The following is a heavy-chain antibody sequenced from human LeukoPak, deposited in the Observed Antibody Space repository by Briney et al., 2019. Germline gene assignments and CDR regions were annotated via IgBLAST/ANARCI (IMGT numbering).Heavy chain of an antibody. CDR1: GFTFSSYW. V-gene: IGHV3-48*01. Sequence: GGSLRLSCAASGFTFSSYWMSWVRQAPGKELEWVSYISSSSSTIYYADSVKGRFTISRDNAKNSLYLQMNSLRAEDTAVYYCARTTGYSSSWHVGVYYYMDVWGKGTTVTVSS. J-gene: IGHJ6*03. CDR2: ISSSSSTI. CDR3: ARTTGYSSSWHVGVYYYMDV. D-gene: IGHD6-13*01.